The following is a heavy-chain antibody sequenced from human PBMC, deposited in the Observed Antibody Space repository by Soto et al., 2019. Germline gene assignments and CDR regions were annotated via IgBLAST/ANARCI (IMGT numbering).Heavy chain of an antibody. CDR3: ASPILNSYHPSPHYFYGMDV. V-gene: IGHV4-39*01. J-gene: IGHJ6*02. D-gene: IGHD3-9*01. Sequence: SETLSLTCTVSGGSISSSSYYWGWIRQPPGKGLEWIGSIYYSGITYYNPSLKSRVTISVDTSKNQFSLKLSSVTAADTAVYYCASPILNSYHPSPHYFYGMDVWGQGTTVTVSS. CDR2: IYYSGIT. CDR1: GGSISSSSYY.